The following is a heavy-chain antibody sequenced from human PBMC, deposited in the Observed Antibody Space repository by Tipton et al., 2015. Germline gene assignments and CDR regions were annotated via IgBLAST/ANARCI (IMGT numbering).Heavy chain of an antibody. Sequence: SLRLSCAASGFTFSRYGMHWVRQAPGKGLEWVAVIWYDGSNKYYADSVKGRFTIPRDNSKNTVYLQMNSLRAEDTAVYYCARDGLAYCGGDCYLFDYWGQGTLVTVSS. CDR3: ARDGLAYCGGDCYLFDY. CDR1: GFTFSRYG. D-gene: IGHD2-21*02. V-gene: IGHV3-33*01. J-gene: IGHJ4*02. CDR2: IWYDGSNK.